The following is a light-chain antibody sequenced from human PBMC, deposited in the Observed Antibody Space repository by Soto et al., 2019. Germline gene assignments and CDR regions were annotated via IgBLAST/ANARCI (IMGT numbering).Light chain of an antibody. Sequence: HSVLTQPPSVSGAPGQRVTISCTGSSSNIGAGYDVHWYQQLPGTAPKLLIYGNNNRPSGVPDRFSGSKSGTSASLAITGLQAEDEADYYCQSYDSSLSAVVFGGGTKLTVL. CDR3: QSYDSSLSAVV. CDR2: GNN. J-gene: IGLJ2*01. V-gene: IGLV1-40*01. CDR1: SSNIGAGYD.